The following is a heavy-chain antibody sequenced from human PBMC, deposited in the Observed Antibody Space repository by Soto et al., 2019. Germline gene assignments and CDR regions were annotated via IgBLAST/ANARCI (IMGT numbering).Heavy chain of an antibody. J-gene: IGHJ4*02. Sequence: GGSLRLSCAASGFTFSSYSINWVRQAPGKGLEWISVISASGGSTYYADSVRGRFTISRDNSKSTLFLQMNSLRGDDTAIYYCAKPISGYYAPSDHWGQGTQVTVSS. CDR2: ISASGGST. V-gene: IGHV3-23*01. CDR1: GFTFSSYS. CDR3: AKPISGYYAPSDH. D-gene: IGHD3-22*01.